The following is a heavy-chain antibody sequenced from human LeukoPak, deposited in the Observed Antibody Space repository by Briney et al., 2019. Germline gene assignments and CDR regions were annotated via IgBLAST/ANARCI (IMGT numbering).Heavy chain of an antibody. CDR2: INHSGST. V-gene: IGHV4-34*01. J-gene: IGHJ4*02. CDR3: AREEGLAAADH. CDR1: GVSFRGYY. Sequence: PSETLSLTCAVYGVSFRGYYWSWIRQPPGKGLEWIGEINHSGSTNYNPSLKSRVTISVDTSKNQFSLKLSSVTAADTAVYYCAREEGLAAADHWGQGTLLTVSS. D-gene: IGHD6-13*01.